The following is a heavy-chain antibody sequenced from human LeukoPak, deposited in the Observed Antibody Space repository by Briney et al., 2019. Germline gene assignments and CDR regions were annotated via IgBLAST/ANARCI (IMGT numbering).Heavy chain of an antibody. CDR1: RGSIGSFY. J-gene: IGHJ4*02. Sequence: KASETLSLTCTVSRGSIGSFYWSWIRQSAGKGLEWIGRIYASGNTNYNPSLKSRVTMSVDTSKKQFSLELSSVTAADTAVYFCARGDGRYETNYFDSWGQGTLVIVSS. V-gene: IGHV4-4*07. D-gene: IGHD5-12*01. CDR2: IYASGNT. CDR3: ARGDGRYETNYFDS.